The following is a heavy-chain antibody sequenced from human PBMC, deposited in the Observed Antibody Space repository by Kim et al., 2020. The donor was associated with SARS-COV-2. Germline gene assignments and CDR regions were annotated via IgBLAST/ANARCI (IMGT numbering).Heavy chain of an antibody. CDR3: AKDPSIFGVPISFDY. CDR1: GFTFSSYA. D-gene: IGHD3-3*01. CDR2: ISVTGGRT. J-gene: IGHJ4*02. V-gene: IGHV3-23*01. Sequence: GGSLRLSCAASGFTFSSYAMSWVRQAPGKGLEWVSAISVTGGRTYYADSVKGRFTISRDNSKSTLYLQMNSLRDEDTAIYYCAKDPSIFGVPISFDYWGQGSLVTVSS.